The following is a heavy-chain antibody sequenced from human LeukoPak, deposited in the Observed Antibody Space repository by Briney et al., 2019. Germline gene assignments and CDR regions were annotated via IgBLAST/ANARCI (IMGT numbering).Heavy chain of an antibody. V-gene: IGHV1-46*01. CDR3: ARDRYDFWSGYYISYYFDY. J-gene: IGHJ4*02. D-gene: IGHD3-3*01. CDR1: GYIFTSHS. Sequence: VASVKVSCKASGYIFTSHSMHWVRQAPGQGLEWMGIINPSGGSTSYAQKFQGRVTMTRDTSTSTVYMELSSLRSEDTAVYYCARDRYDFWSGYYISYYFDYWGQGTLVTVSS. CDR2: INPSGGST.